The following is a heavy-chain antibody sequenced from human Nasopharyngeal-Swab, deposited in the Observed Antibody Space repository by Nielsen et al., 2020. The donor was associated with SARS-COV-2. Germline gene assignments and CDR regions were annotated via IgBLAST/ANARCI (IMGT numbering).Heavy chain of an antibody. Sequence: WIRQPPGKGLEWIGEINHSGSTNYNPSLKSRVTISVDTSKNQFSLKLSSVTAADTAVYYCARGPQGGSRRPYYFDYWGQGTLVTSPQ. J-gene: IGHJ4*02. CDR3: ARGPQGGSRRPYYFDY. CDR2: INHSGST. D-gene: IGHD1-26*01. V-gene: IGHV4-34*01.